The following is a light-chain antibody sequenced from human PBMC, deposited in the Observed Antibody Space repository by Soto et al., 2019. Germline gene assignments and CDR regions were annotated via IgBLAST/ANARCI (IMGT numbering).Light chain of an antibody. CDR1: QSVSASH. Sequence: IVLTQSPGTLSLSPGERATRSFRASQSVSASHLAWYQQKPGQAPRLLLYGASTMATGIPDRFSGSGSGTDFTLTITRVQPEDFAVFYCQHYGSSPLTFGGGTNVEIK. V-gene: IGKV3-20*01. J-gene: IGKJ4*01. CDR3: QHYGSSPLT. CDR2: GAS.